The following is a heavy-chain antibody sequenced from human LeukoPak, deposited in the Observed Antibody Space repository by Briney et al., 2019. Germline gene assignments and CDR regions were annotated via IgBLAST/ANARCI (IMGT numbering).Heavy chain of an antibody. D-gene: IGHD6-6*01. CDR1: GGSISSSSYY. CDR2: IYYSGSA. V-gene: IGHV4-39*01. J-gene: IGHJ4*02. CDR3: ARGSSSTDY. Sequence: ETLSLTCTVSGGSISSSSYYWGWIRQPPGKGLEWVGSIYYSGSAYYNPSLKSRVTISVDTSKNQFSLKLSSVTAADTAVYYCARGSSSTDYWGQGTLVTVSS.